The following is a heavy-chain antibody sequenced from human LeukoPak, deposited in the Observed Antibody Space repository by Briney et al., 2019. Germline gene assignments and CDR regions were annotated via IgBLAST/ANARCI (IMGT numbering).Heavy chain of an antibody. CDR3: ERGALLWSYYYYYMDV. J-gene: IGHJ6*03. CDR2: INHSGST. CDR1: GGSFSGYY. Sequence: SETLSLTCAVYGGSFSGYYWSWIRQPPGKGLEWIGEINHSGSTNYNPSLKSRVTISVDTSKNQFSLKLSSVTAADTAVYYCERGALLWSYYYYYMDVWGKGTTVTVSS. D-gene: IGHD3-10*01. V-gene: IGHV4-34*01.